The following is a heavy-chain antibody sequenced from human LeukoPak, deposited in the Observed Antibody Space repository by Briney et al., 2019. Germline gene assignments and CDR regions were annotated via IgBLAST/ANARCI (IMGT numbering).Heavy chain of an antibody. CDR3: ARCTTGKTFGSLREIKKSREIDY. CDR2: ISSSSSYI. J-gene: IGHJ4*02. V-gene: IGHV3-21*01. CDR1: GFTFSSYS. D-gene: IGHD1-1*01. Sequence: PGGSLRLSCAASGFTFSSYSMNWVRQAPGKGLEWVSSISSSSSYINYADSVRGRFTISRDNAKNSLFLQMDSLRGEDTAVYYRARCTTGKTFGSLREIKKSREIDYWGQGTLVTVSS.